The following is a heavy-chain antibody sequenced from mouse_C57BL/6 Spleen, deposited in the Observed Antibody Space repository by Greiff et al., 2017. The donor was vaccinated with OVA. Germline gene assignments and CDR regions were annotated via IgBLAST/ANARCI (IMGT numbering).Heavy chain of an antibody. J-gene: IGHJ1*03. V-gene: IGHV1-64*01. CDR2: IHPNSGST. CDR1: GYTFTSYW. Sequence: QVQLQQPGAELVKPGASVKLPCKASGYTFTSYWMHWVKQRPGQGLEWIGMIHPNSGSTNYNEKFKSKATLTVDKSSSTAYMQLSSLTSEDSAVYYCARKGTTVVEGYFDVWGTGTTVTVSS. CDR3: ARKGTTVVEGYFDV. D-gene: IGHD1-1*01.